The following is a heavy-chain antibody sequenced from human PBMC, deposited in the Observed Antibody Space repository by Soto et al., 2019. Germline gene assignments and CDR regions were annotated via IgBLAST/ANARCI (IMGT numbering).Heavy chain of an antibody. V-gene: IGHV4-39*01. CDR3: ARHLRFLEWLIYSAFDI. J-gene: IGHJ3*02. Sequence: QLQLQESGPGLVKPSETLSLTCTVSGGSISSSSYYWGWIRQPPGKGLEWIGSIYYSGSTYYNPSLKSRVTISVDTSKNQFSLKLSSVTAADTAVYYCARHLRFLEWLIYSAFDIWGQGTMVTVSS. CDR2: IYYSGST. D-gene: IGHD3-3*01. CDR1: GGSISSSSYY.